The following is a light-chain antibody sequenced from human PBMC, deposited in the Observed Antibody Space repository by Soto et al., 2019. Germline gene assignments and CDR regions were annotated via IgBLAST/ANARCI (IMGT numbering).Light chain of an antibody. CDR3: AAWDDSLSGVV. CDR1: SSNIGSNY. CDR2: SNN. Sequence: QAVVTQPPSASGTPGQRVTISCSGSSSNIGSNYVYWYQQLPGTAPKLLIYSNNQRPSGVPAQCSGSKSGTSASLAISGLRSEDEDDYYCAAWDDSLSGVVFGGGTKLTVL. V-gene: IGLV1-47*02. J-gene: IGLJ2*01.